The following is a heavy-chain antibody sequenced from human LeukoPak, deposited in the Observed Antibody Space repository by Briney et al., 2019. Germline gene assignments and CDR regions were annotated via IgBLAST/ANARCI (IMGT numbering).Heavy chain of an antibody. CDR1: GGTFSSYA. V-gene: IGHV1-69*01. D-gene: IGHD2-15*01. Sequence: SVNVSCKASGGTFSSYAISWVRPAPGQGLEWMGGIIPIFGTANYAQKFQDRVTITADESTSTAYMELSRLRSEDTAVYYCARKGVVAASYFDYWGQGTLVTVSS. J-gene: IGHJ4*02. CDR3: ARKGVVAASYFDY. CDR2: IIPIFGTA.